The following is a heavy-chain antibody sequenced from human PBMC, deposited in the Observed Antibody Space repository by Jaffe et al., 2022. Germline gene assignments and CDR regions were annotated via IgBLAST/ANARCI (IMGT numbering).Heavy chain of an antibody. D-gene: IGHD3-22*01. CDR2: ISSSGSTI. V-gene: IGHV3-48*03. J-gene: IGHJ4*02. CDR3: ARFPFLTMIGGG. CDR1: GFTFSSYE. Sequence: EVQLVESGGGLVQPGGSLRLSCAASGFTFSSYEMNWVRQAPGKGLEWVSYISSSGSTIYYADSVKGRFTISRDNAKNSLYLQMNSLRAEDTAVYYCARFPFLTMIGGGWGQGTLVTVSS.